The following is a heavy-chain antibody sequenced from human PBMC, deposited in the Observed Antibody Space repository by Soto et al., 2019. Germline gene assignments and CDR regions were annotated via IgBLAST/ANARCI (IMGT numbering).Heavy chain of an antibody. J-gene: IGHJ5*02. V-gene: IGHV3-23*01. CDR2: ISGSGGST. Sequence: EVQLLESGGGLVQPGGSLRLSCAASGFTFSSYAMSWVRQAPGKGLEWVSAISGSGGSTYYADSVKGRFTISRDNSKNTLYRQMNSLIAEDTAVYYCATRFYCSSTSCYVRGGWFERWGQGAVVTVSS. CDR3: ATRFYCSSTSCYVRGGWFER. D-gene: IGHD2-2*01. CDR1: GFTFSSYA.